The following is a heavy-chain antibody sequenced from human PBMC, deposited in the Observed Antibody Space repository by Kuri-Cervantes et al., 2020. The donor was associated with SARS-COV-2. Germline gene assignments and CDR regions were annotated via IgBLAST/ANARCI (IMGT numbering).Heavy chain of an antibody. CDR1: GYTFTGYY. D-gene: IGHD1-1*01. V-gene: IGHV1-2*02. CDR2: INPDTGNA. J-gene: IGHJ3*02. CDR3: TRDIGDWNPDGFDI. Sequence: ASVKVSCKASGYTFTGYYMHWVRQAPGQGLEWMGWINPDTGNAGYAQRFQGRVTMTRDTSINTAYMELSSLRSDDTAVYFCTRDIGDWNPDGFDIWGQGTMVTVSS.